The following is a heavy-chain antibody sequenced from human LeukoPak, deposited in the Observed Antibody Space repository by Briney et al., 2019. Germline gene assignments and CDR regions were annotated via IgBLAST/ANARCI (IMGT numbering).Heavy chain of an antibody. CDR3: ARAISTVAGGGTFDY. Sequence: PSETLSLTCTVSGYSISSGYYWGWIRQPPGKGLEWVGSIYHSGSTYYNPSLKSRVTISVDTSKNQVSLKLSTLTSADTAVYYCARAISTVAGGGTFDYWGQGTLVTVSS. CDR2: IYHSGST. J-gene: IGHJ4*02. CDR1: GYSISSGYY. D-gene: IGHD6-19*01. V-gene: IGHV4-38-2*02.